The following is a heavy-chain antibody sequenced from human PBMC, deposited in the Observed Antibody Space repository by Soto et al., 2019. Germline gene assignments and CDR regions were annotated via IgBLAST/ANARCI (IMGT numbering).Heavy chain of an antibody. J-gene: IGHJ4*02. CDR3: ARDCSGGSCYSLSDFDY. V-gene: IGHV3-7*01. Sequence: PGGSLRLSCAASGFTFSSYWTSWVRQAPGKGLEWVANIKQDGSEKYYVDSVKGRFTISRDNAKNSLYLQMNSLRAEDTAVYYCARDCSGGSCYSLSDFDYWGQGTLVTVSS. CDR1: GFTFSSYW. CDR2: IKQDGSEK. D-gene: IGHD2-15*01.